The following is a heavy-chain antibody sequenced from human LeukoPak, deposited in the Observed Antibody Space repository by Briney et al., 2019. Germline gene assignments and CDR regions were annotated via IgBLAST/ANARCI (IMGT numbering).Heavy chain of an antibody. J-gene: IGHJ4*02. CDR1: GDTVSSNCAA. V-gene: IGHV6-1*01. CDR2: TYFRSRWYN. CDR3: ANFYLDN. Sequence: SQTLSLTCAISGDTVSSNCAAWNWIRQSPSRGLEWLGRTYFRSRWYNDYAESVKGRISINPDTSKNQFSLQLNSVNPEDTAVYYCANFYLDNWSQGSLVTVSS.